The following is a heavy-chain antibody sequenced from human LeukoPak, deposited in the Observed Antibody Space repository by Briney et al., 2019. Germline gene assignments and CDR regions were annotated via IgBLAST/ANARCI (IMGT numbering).Heavy chain of an antibody. D-gene: IGHD3-16*01. J-gene: IGHJ3*02. CDR2: IYYSGST. CDR3: ARGGEVPI. Sequence: PSETLSLTCTVSGGSISSSSYYWGWIRQPPGKGLEWIGNIYYSGSTYYNPSLKSRVNISLDTSKNQFFLNLRSVTAADTAVCYCARGGEVPIWGQGTMVTVSS. CDR1: GGSISSSSYY. V-gene: IGHV4-39*07.